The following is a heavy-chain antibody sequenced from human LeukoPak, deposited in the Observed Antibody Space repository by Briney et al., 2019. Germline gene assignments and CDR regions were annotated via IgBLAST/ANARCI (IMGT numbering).Heavy chain of an antibody. CDR3: ARNKRGDY. D-gene: IGHD1/OR15-1a*01. CDR2: ISGSGGST. CDR1: GFTFSNYA. V-gene: IGHV3-23*01. Sequence: GGSLRLSCAASGFTFSNYAMSWVRQAPGKGLEWVSSISGSGGSTYYADSVKGRFTISRDNAKNSLYLQMNSLRAEDTAVYYCARNKRGDYWGQGTLITVSS. J-gene: IGHJ4*02.